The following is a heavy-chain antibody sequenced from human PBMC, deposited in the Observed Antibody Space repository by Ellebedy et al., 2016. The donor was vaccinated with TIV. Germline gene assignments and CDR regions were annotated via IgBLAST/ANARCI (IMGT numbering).Heavy chain of an antibody. J-gene: IGHJ5*02. V-gene: IGHV4-30-4*01. Sequence: MPSETLSLTCTVSGGSISSGDYYWSWIRQPPGKGLEWIGYIYYSWSTYYNPSLKSRVTISVDTSKNQFSLKLSSVTAADTAVYYCARGGYCSGGSCYVGWFDPWGQGTLVTVSS. CDR1: GGSISSGDYY. CDR2: IYYSWST. D-gene: IGHD2-15*01. CDR3: ARGGYCSGGSCYVGWFDP.